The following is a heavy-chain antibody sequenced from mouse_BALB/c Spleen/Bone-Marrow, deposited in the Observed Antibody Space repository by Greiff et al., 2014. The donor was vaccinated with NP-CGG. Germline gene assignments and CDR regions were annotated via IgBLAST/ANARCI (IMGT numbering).Heavy chain of an antibody. Sequence: EVNLVESGGGLVQPKGSLKLSCAASGFTFNTYGMHWVCQAPGKGLEWIARIRSKSNDYATYYADSVKDRFIISRDDSQSMLYLQMNNLKTEDTAMYYCVRDSDYGYYSMDYWGQGTSVTVSS. V-gene: IGHV10-3*03. J-gene: IGHJ4*01. D-gene: IGHD2-4*01. CDR2: IRSKSNDYAT. CDR1: GFTFNTYG. CDR3: VRDSDYGYYSMDY.